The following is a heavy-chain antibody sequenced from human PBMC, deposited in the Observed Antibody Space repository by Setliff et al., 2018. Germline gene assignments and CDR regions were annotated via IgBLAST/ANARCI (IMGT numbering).Heavy chain of an antibody. V-gene: IGHV1-69*13. D-gene: IGHD3-22*01. CDR3: ARDALYDSNDRNSYYGNWLDP. J-gene: IGHJ5*02. Sequence: SVKVSCKASGGSFSNYANNWVRQAPGQGPEWMGGIIPIYGSTNNAEKFQGRVTVSADESMSTVYMELGSLTSADTALYYCARDALYDSNDRNSYYGNWLDPWGQGTRVTVS. CDR2: IIPIYGST. CDR1: GGSFSNYA.